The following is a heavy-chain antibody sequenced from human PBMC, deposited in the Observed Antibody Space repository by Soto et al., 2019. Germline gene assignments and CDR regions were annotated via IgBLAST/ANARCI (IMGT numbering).Heavy chain of an antibody. J-gene: IGHJ4*02. Sequence: GSLRLSCAASGFTFSSYAMSWVRQAPGKGLEWVAAIGGSGDGTYYADSVKGRFTISRDNSKNTLYLQMNSLRAEDTAVYYCAKELSFPAFDYWGQGTLVTVSS. CDR1: GFTFSSYA. CDR2: IGGSGDGT. CDR3: AKELSFPAFDY. V-gene: IGHV3-23*01.